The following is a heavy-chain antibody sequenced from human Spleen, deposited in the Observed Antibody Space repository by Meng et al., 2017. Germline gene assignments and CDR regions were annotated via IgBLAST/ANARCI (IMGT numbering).Heavy chain of an antibody. CDR2: SRDKAHSYTT. CDR3: TNDRLKH. Sequence: GESLKISCAASGFTFSDHFMDWVRQAPGKGLEWVGRSRDKAHSYTTQYAASVKGRFTISRDEGKASLYLQMNSLNTEDTALYYCTNDRLKHWGQGAQVTVSS. J-gene: IGHJ1*01. V-gene: IGHV3-72*01. D-gene: IGHD1-1*01. CDR1: GFTFSDHF.